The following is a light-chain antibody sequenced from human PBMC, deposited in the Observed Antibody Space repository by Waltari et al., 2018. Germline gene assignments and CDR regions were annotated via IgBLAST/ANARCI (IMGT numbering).Light chain of an antibody. CDR3: SSYARSTALL. CDR2: GVS. Sequence: QSALTQPASVSGSPGQSITISCAGTTRDIGAYNYVSWYQQHPGKATKLMVFGVSNRPSGVSNRFSGSKSGNTASLTISGLQAEDEADYYCSSYARSTALLFGGGTRLTVL. V-gene: IGLV2-14*03. J-gene: IGLJ2*01. CDR1: TRDIGAYNY.